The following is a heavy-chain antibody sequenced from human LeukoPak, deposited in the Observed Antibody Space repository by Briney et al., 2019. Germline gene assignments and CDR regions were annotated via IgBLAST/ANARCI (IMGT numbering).Heavy chain of an antibody. Sequence: SETLSLTCTVSGGSISSYYWSWIRQPPGKGLEWIGYIYYSGSTNYNPSLKSRVTISVDTSKNQFSLKLSSVTAADTAVYYCASGYCSSSSCLFDPWGQGTLVTVSS. CDR2: IYYSGST. D-gene: IGHD2-2*03. CDR3: ASGYCSSSSCLFDP. V-gene: IGHV4-59*01. CDR1: GGSISSYY. J-gene: IGHJ5*02.